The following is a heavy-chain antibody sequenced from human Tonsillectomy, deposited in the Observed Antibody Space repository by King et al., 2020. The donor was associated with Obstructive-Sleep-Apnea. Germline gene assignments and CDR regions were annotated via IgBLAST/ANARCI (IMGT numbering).Heavy chain of an antibody. Sequence: QLVQSGGGLVKPGGSLRLSCAASGFSLSDYYMSWIRQAPGKGLERLSYISTSGNTRYYADSVKGRFTISRDNAKNSLYLQMKSLTVEDTAVYYCARHMVRGANNYWGQGTLVTVSS. CDR2: ISTSGNTR. CDR1: GFSLSDYY. J-gene: IGHJ4*02. D-gene: IGHD3-10*01. V-gene: IGHV3-11*01. CDR3: ARHMVRGANNY.